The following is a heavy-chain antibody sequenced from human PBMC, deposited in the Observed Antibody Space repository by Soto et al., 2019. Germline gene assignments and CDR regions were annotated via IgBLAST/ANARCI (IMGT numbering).Heavy chain of an antibody. CDR2: IHSDGDT. Sequence: SETLSLTCTVSGGSITSGDYYWSWIRHHPTKGLTWLEYIHSDGDTDYNPSLRSRLTMSVDTSRNQFSLRLTSVTAADTAVYYCARDRGPAGVTDLWGQGTQVTVSS. V-gene: IGHV4-31*03. CDR3: ARDRGPAGVTDL. J-gene: IGHJ5*02. CDR1: GGSITSGDYY. D-gene: IGHD3-10*01.